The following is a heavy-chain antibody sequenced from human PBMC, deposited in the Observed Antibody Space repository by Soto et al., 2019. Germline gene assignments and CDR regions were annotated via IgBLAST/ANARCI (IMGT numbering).Heavy chain of an antibody. CDR3: ARDGRLRYFWDYYGMDV. CDR2: IVVGSGNT. V-gene: IGHV1-58*01. Sequence: SVKVSCKASGFTFTNSAVQWVRQARGQRLEWIGLIVVGSGNTNYAQKFQERVTITRDMSTSTAYMELSSPRSEETAVYYCARDGRLRYFWDYYGMDVWGQGTTVTFSS. CDR1: GFTFTNSA. D-gene: IGHD3-9*01. J-gene: IGHJ6*02.